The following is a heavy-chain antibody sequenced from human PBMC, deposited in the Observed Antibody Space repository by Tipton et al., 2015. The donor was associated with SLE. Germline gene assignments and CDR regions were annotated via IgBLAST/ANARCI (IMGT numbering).Heavy chain of an antibody. V-gene: IGHV3-23*03. Sequence: SLRLSCVASGFSFRNAAMTWVRQAPGKGLEWVATIHNSGALFYVDSVKGRFSISRDNSNHTLYLEMDSLGPEDTAVDYCAKDSASGTRGIDYWGRGTLVTVSS. D-gene: IGHD3-16*01. CDR3: AKDSASGTRGIDY. J-gene: IGHJ4*02. CDR1: GFSFRNAA. CDR2: IHNSGAL.